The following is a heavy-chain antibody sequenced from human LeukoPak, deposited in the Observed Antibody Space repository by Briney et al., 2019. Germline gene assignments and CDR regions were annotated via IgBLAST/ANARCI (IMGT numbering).Heavy chain of an antibody. Sequence: SETLSLTCTVSGGSISSSSYYWGWIRQPPGKGLEWIGSIYYSGSTYYNPSLKSRVTISVDTSKNQFSLKLSSVTAADTAVYYGARHFYDSSGTYYWGQGTLVTVSS. CDR1: GGSISSSSYY. CDR2: IYYSGST. V-gene: IGHV4-39*01. CDR3: ARHFYDSSGTYY. D-gene: IGHD3-22*01. J-gene: IGHJ4*02.